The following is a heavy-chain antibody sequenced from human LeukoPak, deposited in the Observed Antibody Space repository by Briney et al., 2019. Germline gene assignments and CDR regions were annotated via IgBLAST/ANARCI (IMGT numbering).Heavy chain of an antibody. CDR3: ARGGRNCSGGSCPYYFDY. J-gene: IGHJ4*02. Sequence: SVKVSCKASGGTFSSYAIRWMRQAPGQGLEWMGGIIPIFGTANYAQKFQGRVTITTDESTSTAYMELSSLRSEDTAVYYCARGGRNCSGGSCPYYFDYWGQGTLVTVSS. D-gene: IGHD2-15*01. CDR2: IIPIFGTA. CDR1: GGTFSSYA. V-gene: IGHV1-69*05.